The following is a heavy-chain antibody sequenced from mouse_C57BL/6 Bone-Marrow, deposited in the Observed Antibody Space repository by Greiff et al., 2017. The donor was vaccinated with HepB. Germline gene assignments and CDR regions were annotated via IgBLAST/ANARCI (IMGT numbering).Heavy chain of an antibody. CDR1: GYSFTDYN. CDR2: INPNYGTT. Sequence: EVKLMESGPELVKPGASVKISCKASGYSFTDYNMNWVKQSNGKSLEWIGVINPNYGTTSYNQKFKGKATLTVDQSSSTAYMQLNSLTSEDSAVYYCARGGYDGLAWFAYWGQGTLVTVSA. CDR3: ARGGYDGLAWFAY. D-gene: IGHD2-3*01. V-gene: IGHV1-39*01. J-gene: IGHJ3*01.